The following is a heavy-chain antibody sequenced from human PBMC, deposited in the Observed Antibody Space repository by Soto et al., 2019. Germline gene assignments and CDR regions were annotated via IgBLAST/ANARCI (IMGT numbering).Heavy chain of an antibody. J-gene: IGHJ6*02. CDR2: INHNGNT. V-gene: IGHV4-34*01. Sequence: SETLSLTCGVYSGSFSGYYWSWIRQPPGKGLEWIGEINHNGNTNYNPSLKSRVTISVDTSKNLFYLNLTSVSAADTAVYYCARGPWDYYYYGMDVWDQGATVTVSS. D-gene: IGHD7-27*01. CDR3: ARGPWDYYYYGMDV. CDR1: SGSFSGYY.